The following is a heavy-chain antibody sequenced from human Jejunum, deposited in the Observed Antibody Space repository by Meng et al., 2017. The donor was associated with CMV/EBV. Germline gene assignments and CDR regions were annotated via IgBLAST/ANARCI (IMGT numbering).Heavy chain of an antibody. CDR1: SGSFSSNSYY. V-gene: IGHV4-39*01. J-gene: IGHJ4*02. CDR2: IYYGGSA. Sequence: LPLTCTVSSGSFSSNSYYWGWIRQPPGKGLEWIGTIYYGGSAYYNPSLKSRVTISVDTSKNQFSLKLTSVTAADTAVYYCVRRYLDWGRGTLVTVSS. D-gene: IGHD3-16*02. CDR3: VRRYLD.